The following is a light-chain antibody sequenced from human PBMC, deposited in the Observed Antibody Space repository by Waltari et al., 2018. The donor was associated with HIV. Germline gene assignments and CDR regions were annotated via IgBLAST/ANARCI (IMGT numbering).Light chain of an antibody. Sequence: EIVMTQSPATLSVSPGERATLSCRASQSISSNFAWYQQKTGQAPRLLIHGASTRATGIPARFSGSGSGTEFTLTISSLQSEDFAVYYCQQYNNWPPQYTFGQGTKLEIK. CDR1: QSISSN. CDR3: QQYNNWPPQYT. CDR2: GAS. V-gene: IGKV3D-15*01. J-gene: IGKJ2*01.